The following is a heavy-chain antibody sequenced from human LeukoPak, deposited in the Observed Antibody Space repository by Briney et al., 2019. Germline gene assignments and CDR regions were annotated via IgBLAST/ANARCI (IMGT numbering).Heavy chain of an antibody. CDR2: ISWDGGST. V-gene: IGHV3-43D*03. CDR3: AKATYYYDSSGYDY. Sequence: GGSLRLSCAASGFTFDDYAMHWVRQAPGKGLEWVSLISWDGGSTYYADSVKGRFTISRDNSKNTLYLQMNSLRAEDTAVYYCAKATYYYDSSGYDYWGQGTLVTVSS. J-gene: IGHJ4*02. CDR1: GFTFDDYA. D-gene: IGHD3-22*01.